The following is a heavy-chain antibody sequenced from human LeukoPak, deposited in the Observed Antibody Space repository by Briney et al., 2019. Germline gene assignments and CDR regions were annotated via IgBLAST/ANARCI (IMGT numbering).Heavy chain of an antibody. CDR1: GFTFSSYL. J-gene: IGHJ6*02. Sequence: GGSLRLSCEVSGFTFSSYLMSWVRQAPGKGLEWVANIKQDGSEIYYVDSVKGRLTISRDNAKNSLYLQMNSLRAEDTAVYYCARLVRGVGGLDVWGQGTTLTVSS. CDR3: ARLVRGVGGLDV. CDR2: IKQDGSEI. V-gene: IGHV3-7*01. D-gene: IGHD3-10*01.